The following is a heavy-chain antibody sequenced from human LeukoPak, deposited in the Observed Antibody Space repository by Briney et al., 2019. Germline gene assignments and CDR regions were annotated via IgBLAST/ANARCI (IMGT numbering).Heavy chain of an antibody. V-gene: IGHV1-2*02. J-gene: IGHJ3*02. CDR1: GYTFTVYY. CDR3: ARAQHYYDSSGYYFDAFDI. D-gene: IGHD3-22*01. Sequence: ASLTVSYKASGYTFTVYYMHWVRQAPGQGLEWMGWINPNRGGTNYTQKFQGRVTMTRDTSISTAYMELSRLRSDDTAVYYCARAQHYYDSSGYYFDAFDIWGQGTMVTVSS. CDR2: INPNRGGT.